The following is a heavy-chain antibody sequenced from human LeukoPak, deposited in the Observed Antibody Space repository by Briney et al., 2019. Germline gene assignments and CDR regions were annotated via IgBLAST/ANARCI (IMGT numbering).Heavy chain of an antibody. CDR3: TTGTYSGYDLDAFDI. CDR2: IKSKTDGGTT. D-gene: IGHD5-12*01. V-gene: IGHV3-15*01. CDR1: GFTFSNAW. Sequence: GGSLRLSCAASGFTFSNAWMSWVRQAPGKGLEWVGRIKSKTDGGTTDYAAPVKGRFTISRDDSKNTLYLQMNSLKTEDTAAYYCTTGTYSGYDLDAFDIWGQGTMVTVSS. J-gene: IGHJ3*02.